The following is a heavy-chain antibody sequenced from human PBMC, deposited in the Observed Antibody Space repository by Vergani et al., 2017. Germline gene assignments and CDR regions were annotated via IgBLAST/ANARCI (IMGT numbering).Heavy chain of an antibody. CDR1: GGTFSSYT. CDR2: IIPILGIA. CDR3: ASSGYCSSTSCYVDY. V-gene: IGHV1-69*02. Sequence: QVQLVQSGAEVKKPGSSVKVSCKASGGTFSSYTISWVRQAPGQGLEWMGRIIPILGIANYAQKFQGRVTITADKSTSTAYMELSSLRAEDTAVYYCASSGYCSSTSCYVDYWGQGTLVTVSS. D-gene: IGHD2-2*01. J-gene: IGHJ4*02.